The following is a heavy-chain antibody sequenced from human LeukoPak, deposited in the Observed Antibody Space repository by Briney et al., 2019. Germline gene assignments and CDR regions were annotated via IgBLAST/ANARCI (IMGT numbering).Heavy chain of an antibody. CDR1: GFTFSTHW. CDR2: INQDGSEK. J-gene: IGHJ4*02. Sequence: RWSLRLSCAASGFTFSTHWMSRVRQAQGKELELLANINQDGSEKYYVDSVKGRFTISRDNADNSLYLQMNSLRAEDTAVYYCARKTTVPHFDYWGQGTLVTVSS. CDR3: ARKTTVPHFDY. V-gene: IGHV3-7*04. D-gene: IGHD1-1*01.